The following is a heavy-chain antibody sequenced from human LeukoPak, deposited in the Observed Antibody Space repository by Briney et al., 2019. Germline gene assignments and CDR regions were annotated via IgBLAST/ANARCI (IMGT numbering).Heavy chain of an antibody. CDR2: FDPEDGET. CDR1: GYTLTELS. Sequence: ATVKVSCKVSGYTLTELSMHWVRQAPGKGLEWMGGFDPEDGETIYAQKFQGRVTITADESTSTAYMELSSLRSEDTAVYYCARVVDYGDYDQSALDDYWGQGTLVTVSS. J-gene: IGHJ4*02. CDR3: ARVVDYGDYDQSALDDY. V-gene: IGHV1-24*01. D-gene: IGHD4-17*01.